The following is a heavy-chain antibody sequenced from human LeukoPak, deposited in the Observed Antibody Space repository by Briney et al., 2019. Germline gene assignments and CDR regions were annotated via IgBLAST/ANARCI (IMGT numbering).Heavy chain of an antibody. Sequence: SVKVSCKASGGTFSSYAISWVRQAPGQGLEWMGRIIPILGIANYAQKFQGRVTITADKSTSTAYMELSSLRSEDTAVYYCAVVSRPPATNYWGQGTLVTVSP. CDR3: AVVSRPPATNY. CDR1: GGTFSSYA. D-gene: IGHD2-15*01. V-gene: IGHV1-69*04. CDR2: IIPILGIA. J-gene: IGHJ4*02.